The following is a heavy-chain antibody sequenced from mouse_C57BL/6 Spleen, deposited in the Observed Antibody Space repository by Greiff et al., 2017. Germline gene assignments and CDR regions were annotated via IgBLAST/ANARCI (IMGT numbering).Heavy chain of an antibody. CDR2: INPSTGGT. J-gene: IGHJ2*01. CDR1: GYSFTGYY. Sequence: EVQLVESGPELVKPGASVKISCKASGYSFTGYYMNWVKQSPEKSLEWIGEINPSTGGTTYNQKFKAKATLTVDKSSSTAYMQLKSLTSEDSAVYYCARRGGTEGFDHWGQGTTPTASS. CDR3: ARRGGTEGFDH. D-gene: IGHD3-3*01. V-gene: IGHV1-42*01.